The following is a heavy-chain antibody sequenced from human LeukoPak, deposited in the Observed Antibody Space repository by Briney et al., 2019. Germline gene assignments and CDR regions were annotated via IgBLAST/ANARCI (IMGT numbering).Heavy chain of an antibody. V-gene: IGHV1-2*02. Sequence: ASVKVSCKASGYTFTGYYMHWVRRAPGQGLEWMGWINPNSGGTNYAQKFQGRVTMTRDTSISTAYMELSRLRSDDTAVYYCARGGRDSAPARDGSTLGYWGQGTLVTVSS. CDR1: GYTFTGYY. D-gene: IGHD1-26*01. J-gene: IGHJ4*02. CDR2: INPNSGGT. CDR3: ARGGRDSAPARDGSTLGY.